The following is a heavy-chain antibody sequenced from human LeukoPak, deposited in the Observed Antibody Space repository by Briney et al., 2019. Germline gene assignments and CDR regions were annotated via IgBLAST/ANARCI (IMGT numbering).Heavy chain of an antibody. Sequence: SETLSLTCTVSGGSISSYYWSWIRQPPGKGLEWIRYIYYSGSTNYNPSLKSRVTMSVDTSKNQFSLKLSSVTAADTAVYYCARVASRISGYYYGMDVWGKGTTVTVSS. V-gene: IGHV4-59*01. CDR2: IYYSGST. CDR3: ARVASRISGYYYGMDV. D-gene: IGHD2-15*01. CDR1: GGSISSYY. J-gene: IGHJ6*04.